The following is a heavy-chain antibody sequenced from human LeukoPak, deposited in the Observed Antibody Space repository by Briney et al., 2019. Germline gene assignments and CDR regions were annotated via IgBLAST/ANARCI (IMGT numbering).Heavy chain of an antibody. D-gene: IGHD5-24*01. J-gene: IGHJ4*02. V-gene: IGHV1-2*02. CDR1: GYTFTDYY. CDR2: IIPNSGGT. Sequence: ASVKVSCKASGYTFTDYYMHWVRQAPGQALEWMGWIIPNSGGTNYAQKFQGRVTMTRDTSISTAYMELSRLRSDDTAVYYCAFRRRDGYTFGYWGQGTLVTVSS. CDR3: AFRRRDGYTFGY.